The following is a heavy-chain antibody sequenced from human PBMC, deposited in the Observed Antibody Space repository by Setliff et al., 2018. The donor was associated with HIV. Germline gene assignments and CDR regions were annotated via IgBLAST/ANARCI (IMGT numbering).Heavy chain of an antibody. V-gene: IGHV3-74*01. D-gene: IGHD3-16*01. CDR3: ARDLSHYDYVWGSFLLGPRGGNRFDP. Sequence: PGGSLRLSCAASGFTFSSYWMHWVRQAPGKGLVWVSRINSDGSSTSYADSVKGRFTISRDNAKNTLYLQMNSLRAEDTAVYYCARDLSHYDYVWGSFLLGPRGGNRFDPWGQGTLVTVSS. CDR1: GFTFSSYW. CDR2: INSDGSST. J-gene: IGHJ5*02.